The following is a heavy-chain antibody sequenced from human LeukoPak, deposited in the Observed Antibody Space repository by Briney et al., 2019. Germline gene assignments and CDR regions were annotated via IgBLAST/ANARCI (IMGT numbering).Heavy chain of an antibody. V-gene: IGHV3-66*02. Sequence: GGSLTLSCAASGFTVSSNYMSWVRQAPGKGLEWVSDIYSGGSTYYADSVKGRFTISRDNSKNTLHLQMNSLRAEDTAVYYCARGRWFDPWGQGTLVTVSS. CDR2: IYSGGST. J-gene: IGHJ5*02. CDR3: ARGRWFDP. CDR1: GFTVSSNY.